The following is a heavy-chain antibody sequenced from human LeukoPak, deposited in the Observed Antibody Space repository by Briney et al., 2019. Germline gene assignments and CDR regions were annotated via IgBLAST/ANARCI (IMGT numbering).Heavy chain of an antibody. J-gene: IGHJ4*02. D-gene: IGHD5-18*01. Sequence: SETLSLTCTVSGVSISSSNSYWGWLRQPPGKGLEWIGSIYYSGNTYYNASLKSQVSISIDTSKNQFSLKLSSVTAADTAVYYCARLIRAAMVLDYWGQGTLVTVSS. CDR1: GVSISSSNSY. CDR3: ARLIRAAMVLDY. CDR2: IYYSGNT. V-gene: IGHV4-39*01.